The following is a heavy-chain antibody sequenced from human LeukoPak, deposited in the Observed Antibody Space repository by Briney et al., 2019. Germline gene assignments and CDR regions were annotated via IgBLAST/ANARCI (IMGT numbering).Heavy chain of an antibody. Sequence: GGSLRLSCAVSGITLSNYGMSWVRQAPGKGLEWVAGISDSGGRTNYADSVKGRFTISRDNTKDTLYLQMNTLRAEDTAVFYCAKRPSAYCSDGGCYFNYWGQGTLVTVSS. D-gene: IGHD2-8*01. V-gene: IGHV3-23*01. J-gene: IGHJ4*02. CDR2: ISDSGGRT. CDR3: AKRPSAYCSDGGCYFNY. CDR1: GITLSNYG.